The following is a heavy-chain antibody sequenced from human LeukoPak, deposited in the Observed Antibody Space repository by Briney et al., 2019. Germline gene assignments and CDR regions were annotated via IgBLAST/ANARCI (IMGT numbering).Heavy chain of an antibody. CDR1: GFTFSSYA. J-gene: IGHJ4*02. D-gene: IGHD3-3*01. Sequence: GGSLRLSCAASGFTFSSYAMSWVRQAPGKGLKCVSGISGSGGSTYYADSVKGRLTISRDNSKNTLYLQMNSLRAEDTAVYYCAKDPYYDFWSGYPPDYWGQGTLVTVSS. CDR3: AKDPYYDFWSGYPPDY. CDR2: ISGSGGST. V-gene: IGHV3-23*01.